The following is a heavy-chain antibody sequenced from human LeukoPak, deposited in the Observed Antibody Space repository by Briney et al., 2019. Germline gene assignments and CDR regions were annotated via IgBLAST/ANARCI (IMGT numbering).Heavy chain of an antibody. J-gene: IGHJ4*02. CDR3: ARVQWELLHYFDY. V-gene: IGHV1-2*02. Sequence: ASVKVSCKASEYTFTGYYMHWVRQAPGQGLEWMGWINPNSGGTNYAQKFQGRVTMTRDTSISTAYMELSRLRSDDTAVYYCARVQWELLHYFDYWGQGTLVTVSS. D-gene: IGHD1-26*01. CDR2: INPNSGGT. CDR1: EYTFTGYY.